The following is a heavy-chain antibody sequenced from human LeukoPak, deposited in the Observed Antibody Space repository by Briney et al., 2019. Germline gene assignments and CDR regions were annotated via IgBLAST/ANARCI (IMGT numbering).Heavy chain of an antibody. CDR3: ARDRDYYGSGSYYS. CDR2: ISSSGSTI. Sequence: GGSLRLSCAASGLTFSSYEMNWVRQAPGKGLEWVSYISSSGSTIYYADSVKGRFTISRDNAKNSLYLQMNSLRAEDTAVYYCARDRDYYGSGSYYSWGQGTLVTVSS. CDR1: GLTFSSYE. V-gene: IGHV3-48*03. D-gene: IGHD3-10*01. J-gene: IGHJ4*02.